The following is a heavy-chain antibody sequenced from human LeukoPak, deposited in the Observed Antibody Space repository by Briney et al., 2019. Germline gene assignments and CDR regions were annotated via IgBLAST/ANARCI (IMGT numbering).Heavy chain of an antibody. CDR2: MNPNSGNT. V-gene: IGHV1-8*01. J-gene: IGHJ6*03. D-gene: IGHD6-6*01. Sequence: ASVTVTFTGSGYTFTSYDNNWLRQPTAQGLEWVGWMNPNSGNTGYAQKFQGRVTMTRTTSISTAYMELSSLRSEDTAVYYCARRIAARTLYYYYYYMDVWGKGTTVTVSS. CDR1: GYTFTSYD. CDR3: ARRIAARTLYYYYYYMDV.